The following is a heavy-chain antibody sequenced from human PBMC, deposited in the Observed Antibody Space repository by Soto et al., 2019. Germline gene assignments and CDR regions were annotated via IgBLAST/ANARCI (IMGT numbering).Heavy chain of an antibody. CDR2: IYHSGST. D-gene: IGHD3-22*01. CDR1: GGSISSGGYS. V-gene: IGHV4-30-2*03. CDR3: ARRKDYDDCLDL. J-gene: IGHJ4*02. Sequence: SETLSLTCAFSGGSISSGGYSWSWIRQPPGKGLEWIGYIYHSGSTYYNPSLQGRVTFTRDTSANTAYMELSSLISEDTAVYYWARRKDYDDCLDLGGQGTLVTFS.